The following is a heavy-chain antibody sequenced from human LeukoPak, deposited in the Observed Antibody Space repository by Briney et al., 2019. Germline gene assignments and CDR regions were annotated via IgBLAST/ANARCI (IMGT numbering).Heavy chain of an antibody. CDR2: IKPDGSER. CDR3: ARDSYTHASK. D-gene: IGHD2-2*01. CDR1: GFTFSDYW. J-gene: IGHJ4*02. Sequence: GGSLRLSCAASGFTFSDYWMNWVRQAPGKGLEWVAIIKPDGSERYYVDSLKGRFTISRDNSKNTLYLQMNSLRAEDTAVYYCARDSYTHASKWGQGTLVTVSS. V-gene: IGHV3-7*01.